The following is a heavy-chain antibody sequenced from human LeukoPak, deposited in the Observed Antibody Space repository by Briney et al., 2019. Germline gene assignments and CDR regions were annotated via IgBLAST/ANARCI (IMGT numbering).Heavy chain of an antibody. J-gene: IGHJ4*02. CDR2: ISSSSSYI. Sequence: PGESLRLSCAASGFTFSSYSMNWVRQAPGKGLEWVSSISSSSSYIYYADSVKGRFTISRDNAKNSLYLQMNSLRAEDTAVYYCARDGADVVAATGGVGYWGQGTLVTVSS. V-gene: IGHV3-21*01. CDR3: ARDGADVVAATGGVGY. D-gene: IGHD2-15*01. CDR1: GFTFSSYS.